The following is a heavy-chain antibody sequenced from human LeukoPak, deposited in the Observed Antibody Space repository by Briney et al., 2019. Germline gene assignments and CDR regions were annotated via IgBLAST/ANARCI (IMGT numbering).Heavy chain of an antibody. CDR1: GYTLTGFN. Sequence: GSANASPEASGYTLTGFNMGSVSDTPRARVWWLGWISPNSGGTNYAQKFLGRVTMNRDTSISTAYMEVSRLNYDDTAVYYCARYIPHGDWFDPWGQGTLVTVSS. V-gene: IGHV1-2*02. J-gene: IGHJ5*02. CDR3: ARYIPHGDWFDP. D-gene: IGHD2-2*02. CDR2: ISPNSGGT.